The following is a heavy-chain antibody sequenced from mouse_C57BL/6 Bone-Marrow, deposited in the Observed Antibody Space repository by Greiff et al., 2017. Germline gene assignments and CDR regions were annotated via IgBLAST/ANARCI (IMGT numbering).Heavy chain of an antibody. V-gene: IGHV1-82*01. D-gene: IGHD2-2*01. Sequence: QVQLQQSGPELVKPGASVKISCKASGYAFSSSWMNWVKQRPGKGLEWIGRIYPGDGDTNYNGKFKGKATLTADKSSSTAYMQLSRLTSEDSAVYFCARRYYGYPWFAYWGQGTLVTVSA. J-gene: IGHJ3*01. CDR3: ARRYYGYPWFAY. CDR2: IYPGDGDT. CDR1: GYAFSSSW.